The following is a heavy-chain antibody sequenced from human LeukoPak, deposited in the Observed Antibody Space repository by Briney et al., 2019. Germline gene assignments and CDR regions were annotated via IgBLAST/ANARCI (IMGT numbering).Heavy chain of an antibody. Sequence: NSSETLSLTCTVSGGSISSYYWSWIRQPPGRGPEWIGYIYYSGSTNYNPSLKSRVTISVDTSKNQFSLKVSSVTAADTAVYYCARLVGATEAFDIWGQGTMVTVSS. D-gene: IGHD1-26*01. J-gene: IGHJ3*02. V-gene: IGHV4-59*01. CDR1: GGSISSYY. CDR3: ARLVGATEAFDI. CDR2: IYYSGST.